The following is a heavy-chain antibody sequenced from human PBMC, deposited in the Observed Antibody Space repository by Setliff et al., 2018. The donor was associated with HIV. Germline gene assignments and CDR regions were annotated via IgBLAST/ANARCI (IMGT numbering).Heavy chain of an antibody. J-gene: IGHJ4*02. V-gene: IGHV1-69*10. CDR3: ARVRLGYNDLTPPRHTHALGY. CDR1: GGSFSNYA. D-gene: IGHD6-25*01. CDR2: IIPILGTA. Sequence: SVKVSCKASGGSFSNYAISWVRQAPGQGLEWMGGIIPILGTANYAQVRDRVTMTRDTSTFTAYMELNRLRSDDTAVYYCARVRLGYNDLTPPRHTHALGYWGLGTLVTVSS.